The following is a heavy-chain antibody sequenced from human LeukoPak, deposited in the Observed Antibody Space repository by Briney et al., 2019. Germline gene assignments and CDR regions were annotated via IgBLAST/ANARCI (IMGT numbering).Heavy chain of an antibody. CDR1: GFTFSDYT. V-gene: IGHV3-21*06. D-gene: IGHD3-9*01. CDR3: ARVLLGMSAFDL. CDR2: INSGNNYI. J-gene: IGHJ3*01. Sequence: GGSLRLSCVASGFTFSDYTMHWVRQAPGKALEWVSSINSGNNYIYYADSVKGRFTISRDNAKNSLFLQMNSLRADDTAVYSCARVLLGMSAFDLWGQGTMVSVSS.